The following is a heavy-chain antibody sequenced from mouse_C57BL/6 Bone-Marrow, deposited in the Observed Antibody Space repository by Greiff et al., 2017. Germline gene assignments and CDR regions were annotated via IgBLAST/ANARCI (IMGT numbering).Heavy chain of an antibody. V-gene: IGHV1-54*01. CDR2: INPGSGGT. D-gene: IGHD2-3*01. CDR3: ARGGYYPYYFDY. J-gene: IGHJ2*01. Sequence: QFQLQQSGAELVRPGTSVKVSCKASGYAFTNYLIEWVKQRPGQGLEWIGVINPGSGGTNYNEKFKGKATLTADKSSSTAYMQLSSLTSEDSAVYFCARGGYYPYYFDYWGQGTTLTVSS. CDR1: GYAFTNYL.